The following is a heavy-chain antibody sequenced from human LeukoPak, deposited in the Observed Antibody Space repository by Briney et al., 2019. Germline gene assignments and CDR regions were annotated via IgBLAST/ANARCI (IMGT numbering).Heavy chain of an antibody. CDR2: INPNSGGT. Sequence: GASVKVSCKASGYTFTGYYMHWVRQAPGQGLEWMGWINPNSGGTNYAQKFQGRVTMTRDTSISTAYMELRSLRSDDTAVYYCARDHWTATVSKTRLFDYWGQGTLVTVSS. CDR1: GYTFTGYY. V-gene: IGHV1-2*02. D-gene: IGHD4-17*01. CDR3: ARDHWTATVSKTRLFDY. J-gene: IGHJ4*02.